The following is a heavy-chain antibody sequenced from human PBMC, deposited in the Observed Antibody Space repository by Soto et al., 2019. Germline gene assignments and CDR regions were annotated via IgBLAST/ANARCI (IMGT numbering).Heavy chain of an antibody. CDR3: ARLAYSSTAYYYMDV. J-gene: IGHJ6*03. CDR1: GGSISSSSYY. V-gene: IGHV4-39*01. D-gene: IGHD6-19*01. Sequence: SETLSLTCTVSGGSISSSSYYWGWIRQPPGKGLEWIGSIYYSGSTYYNPSLKSRVTISVDTSKNQFSLKLSSVTAADTAVYYCARLAYSSTAYYYMDVWGKGTTVTVSS. CDR2: IYYSGST.